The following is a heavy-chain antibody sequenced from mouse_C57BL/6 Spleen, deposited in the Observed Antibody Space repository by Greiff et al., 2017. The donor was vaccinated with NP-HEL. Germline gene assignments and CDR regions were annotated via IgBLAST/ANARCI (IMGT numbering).Heavy chain of an antibody. CDR1: GFTFSDYG. Sequence: EVMLVESGAGLVKPGGSLKLSCAASGFTFSDYGMHWVRQAPEKGLEWVAYISSGSSTIYYADPVKGRFTISRDNAKNTLFLQMTSLRSEDTAMYYCASTGTYYFDYWGQGTTLTVSS. V-gene: IGHV5-17*01. CDR2: ISSGSSTI. D-gene: IGHD4-1*01. J-gene: IGHJ2*01. CDR3: ASTGTYYFDY.